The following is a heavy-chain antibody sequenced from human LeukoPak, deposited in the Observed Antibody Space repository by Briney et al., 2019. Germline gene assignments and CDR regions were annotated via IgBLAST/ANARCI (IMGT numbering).Heavy chain of an antibody. CDR3: ARPRIVGARALAY. V-gene: IGHV3-48*01. CDR2: ISSSSSTI. Sequence: PGGSLRLSCAASGFPLSSYSINWVRQAPGKGLEWVSYISSSSSTIYYADSVKGRFTISRDNAKNSLYLQMNSLRAEDTAVYYCARPRIVGARALAYWGQGTLVTVSS. D-gene: IGHD1-26*01. CDR1: GFPLSSYS. J-gene: IGHJ4*02.